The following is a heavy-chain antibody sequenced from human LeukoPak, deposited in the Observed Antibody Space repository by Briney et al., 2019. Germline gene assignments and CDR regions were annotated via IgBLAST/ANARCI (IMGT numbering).Heavy chain of an antibody. CDR3: ARDRPSAEPYYDILTRGGAFDI. J-gene: IGHJ3*02. Sequence: SETLSLTCTVSGGSISSGGYYWSWIRQHPGKGLEWIGYIYYSGSTYHNPSLKSRVTISVDTSKNQFSLKLSSVTAADTAVYYCARDRPSAEPYYDILTRGGAFDIWGQGTMVTVSS. D-gene: IGHD3-9*01. V-gene: IGHV4-31*03. CDR1: GGSISSGGYY. CDR2: IYYSGST.